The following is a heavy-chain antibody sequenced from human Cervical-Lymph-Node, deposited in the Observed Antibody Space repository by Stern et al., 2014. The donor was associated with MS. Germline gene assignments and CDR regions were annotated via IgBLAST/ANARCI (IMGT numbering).Heavy chain of an antibody. J-gene: IGHJ4*02. CDR1: GYSFTIYY. CDR2: IYPYDSYP. V-gene: IGHV5-51*01. CDR3: ARHVQGFDY. Sequence: EVQLVQSGAEVKKPGESLKLSCKLSGYSFTIYYIAWVRQMPGKGLEWMGVIYPYDSYPTSSPSFQGQVTISADKSITTAYLQWSSLRASDTAMYYCARHVQGFDYWGQGTLVTVSS.